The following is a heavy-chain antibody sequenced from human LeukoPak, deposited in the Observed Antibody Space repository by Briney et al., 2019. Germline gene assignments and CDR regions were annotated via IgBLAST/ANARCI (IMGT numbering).Heavy chain of an antibody. Sequence: SETLSLTCTVSGGSISSYYWSWIRQPPGKGLEWIRYIYYSGSTNYNPSLKSRVTISVDTSKNQFSLKLSSVTATDTAVYCCARVRPQYYYDSSGYCFDYWGQGTLVTVSS. CDR1: GGSISSYY. CDR3: ARVRPQYYYDSSGYCFDY. CDR2: IYYSGST. D-gene: IGHD3-22*01. J-gene: IGHJ4*02. V-gene: IGHV4-59*01.